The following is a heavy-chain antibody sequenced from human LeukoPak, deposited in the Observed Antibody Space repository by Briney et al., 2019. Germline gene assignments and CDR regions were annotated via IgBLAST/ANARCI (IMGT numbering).Heavy chain of an antibody. CDR3: ARDIHAPMIGGYYYYYYGMDV. Sequence: PGGSLSFSCAASGFTFSSYAMHWVRQAPGKGLEGVAVISYDGTNKYYACSVKGRFNISRDNSKNPLYLQKNSLRAEDTAVYYCARDIHAPMIGGYYYYYYGMDVWGQGTTVTVSS. V-gene: IGHV3-30-3*01. CDR1: GFTFSSYA. CDR2: ISYDGTNK. J-gene: IGHJ6*02. D-gene: IGHD3-22*01.